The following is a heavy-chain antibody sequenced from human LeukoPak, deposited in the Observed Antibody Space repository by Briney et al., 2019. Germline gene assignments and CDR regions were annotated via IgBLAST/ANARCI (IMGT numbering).Heavy chain of an antibody. Sequence: PGGSLRLSCAASGFTLSSYAMHWVRQAPGKGLEWVAFISYDATNNYHADSVTGRFTISRDNSILYLQMNSLRAEDTAVYYCAKVKNYYDSSGPIDYWGQGTLVTVSS. J-gene: IGHJ4*02. V-gene: IGHV3-30*02. CDR2: ISYDATNN. CDR1: GFTLSSYA. CDR3: AKVKNYYDSSGPIDY. D-gene: IGHD3-22*01.